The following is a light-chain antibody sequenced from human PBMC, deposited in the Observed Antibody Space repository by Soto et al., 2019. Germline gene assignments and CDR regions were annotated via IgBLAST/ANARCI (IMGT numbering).Light chain of an antibody. CDR3: QQYNNWIT. V-gene: IGKV3-15*01. Sequence: PGERATLSFRASQSVSGYLAWSQQKPGQAPRLLIYAASNRATGVPARFSGSWSGTEFTLTISSMQSEDFAVDYCQQYNNWITFGQGTRLENK. CDR2: AAS. J-gene: IGKJ5*01. CDR1: QSVSGY.